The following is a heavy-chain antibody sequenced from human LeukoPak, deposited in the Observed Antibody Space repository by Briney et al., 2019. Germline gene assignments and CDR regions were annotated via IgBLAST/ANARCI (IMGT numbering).Heavy chain of an antibody. CDR3: ARARKTYGDYVRLLDY. J-gene: IGHJ4*02. CDR1: GYTFTSYG. V-gene: IGHV1-2*02. D-gene: IGHD4-17*01. Sequence: ASVKVSCKASGYTFTSYGISWVRQAPGQGLEWMGWINPNSGGTNYAQKFQGRVTMTRDTSISTAYMELSRLRSDDTAVYYCARARKTYGDYVRLLDYWGQGTLVTVSS. CDR2: INPNSGGT.